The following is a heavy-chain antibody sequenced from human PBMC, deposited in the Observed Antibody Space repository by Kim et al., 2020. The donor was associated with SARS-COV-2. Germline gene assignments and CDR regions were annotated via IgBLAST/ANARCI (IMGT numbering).Heavy chain of an antibody. CDR2: INPSGGST. Sequence: ASVKVSCKASGYTFTSYYMHWVRQAPGQGLEWMGIINPSGGSTSYAQKFQGRVTMTRDTSTSTVYMELSSLRSEDTAVYYCARDLGREDYDSSGYHPYYFDYWGQGTLVTVSS. V-gene: IGHV1-46*01. CDR1: GYTFTSYY. D-gene: IGHD3-22*01. J-gene: IGHJ4*02. CDR3: ARDLGREDYDSSGYHPYYFDY.